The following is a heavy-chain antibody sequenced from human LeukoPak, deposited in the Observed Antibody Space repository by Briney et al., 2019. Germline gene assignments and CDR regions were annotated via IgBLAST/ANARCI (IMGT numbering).Heavy chain of an antibody. J-gene: IGHJ4*02. CDR1: GFTFDIYA. D-gene: IGHD2-15*01. CDR2: ISGSGGST. CDR3: ALPRYCSGGSCYHYFDY. Sequence: GALRLSCVASGFTFDIYAMSWVRQAPGKGLEWVSAISGSGGSTYYADSVKGRFTISRDNFKNRLFLQMNSLRAEDTAVYYCALPRYCSGGSCYHYFDYWGQGTLVTVSS. V-gene: IGHV3-23*01.